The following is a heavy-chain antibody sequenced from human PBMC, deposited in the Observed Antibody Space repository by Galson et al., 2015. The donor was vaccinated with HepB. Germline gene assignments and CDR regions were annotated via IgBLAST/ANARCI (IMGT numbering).Heavy chain of an antibody. Sequence: SVKVSCKASGYTFTGYYMHWVRQAPGQGLEWMGWINPNSGGTNYAQKFQGRVTMTRDTSISTAYMELSRLRSDDTAVYYCARDARYCSSTSCYTYYFDYWGQGTLVTVSS. J-gene: IGHJ4*02. D-gene: IGHD2-2*02. V-gene: IGHV1-2*02. CDR1: GYTFTGYY. CDR2: INPNSGGT. CDR3: ARDARYCSSTSCYTYYFDY.